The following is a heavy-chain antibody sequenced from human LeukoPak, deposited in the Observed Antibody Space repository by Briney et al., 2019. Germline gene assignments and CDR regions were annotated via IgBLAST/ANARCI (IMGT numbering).Heavy chain of an antibody. J-gene: IGHJ4*02. CDR3: ARGRNQRDLRLLLY. CDR1: GYTFTSYD. V-gene: IGHV1-8*01. CDR2: MNPNSGNT. D-gene: IGHD1-14*01. Sequence: ASVKVSCKASGYTFTSYDINWVRQATGQGLEWMGWMNPNSGNTGYAQKFQGRVTMTRNTSINTAYMELSSLRSEDTAVYYCARGRNQRDLRLLLYWGQGTLVTVSS.